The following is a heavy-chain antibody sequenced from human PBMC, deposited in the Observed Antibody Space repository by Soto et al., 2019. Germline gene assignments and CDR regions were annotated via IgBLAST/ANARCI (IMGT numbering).Heavy chain of an antibody. CDR2: ISSSSYI. J-gene: IGHJ6*02. D-gene: IGHD6-6*01. V-gene: IGHV3-21*01. Sequence: EVQLVESGGGLVKPGGSLRLSCAASGFTFSSYSMNWVRQAPGKGLEWVSSISSSSYIYYADSVKGRFTISRDNAKNSLYLQMNSLRAEDTAVYYCARTTRSSSSGFYYYYGMDVWGQGTTVTVSS. CDR3: ARTTRSSSSGFYYYYGMDV. CDR1: GFTFSSYS.